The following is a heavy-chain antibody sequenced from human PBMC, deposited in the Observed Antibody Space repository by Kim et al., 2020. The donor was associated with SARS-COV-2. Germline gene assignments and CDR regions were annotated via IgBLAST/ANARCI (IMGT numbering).Heavy chain of an antibody. CDR1: GYTFTSYD. Sequence: ASVKVSCKASGYTFTSYDINWVRQATGQGLEWMGWMNPNSGNTGYAQKFQGRVTMTRNTSISTAYMELSSLRSEDTAVYYCARGQRRPGLYYYYSYMDVWGKGTTVTVSS. CDR2: MNPNSGNT. D-gene: IGHD6-25*01. CDR3: ARGQRRPGLYYYYSYMDV. V-gene: IGHV1-8*01. J-gene: IGHJ6*03.